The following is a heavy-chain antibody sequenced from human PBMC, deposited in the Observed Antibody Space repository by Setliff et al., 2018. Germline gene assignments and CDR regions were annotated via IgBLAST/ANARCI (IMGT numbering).Heavy chain of an antibody. CDR3: ARGRPTANPYYYYYMDV. V-gene: IGHV1-3*03. D-gene: IGHD4-4*01. Sequence: ASVKVSCKASGYTLTNYPIHWLRQAPGQRPEWMGWINAGNGDTKYSQDFQGRVTITRDTSASTAYMDLSSLRSDDMAVYYCARGRPTANPYYYYYMDVWGKGTTVTV. CDR1: GYTLTNYP. J-gene: IGHJ6*03. CDR2: INAGNGDT.